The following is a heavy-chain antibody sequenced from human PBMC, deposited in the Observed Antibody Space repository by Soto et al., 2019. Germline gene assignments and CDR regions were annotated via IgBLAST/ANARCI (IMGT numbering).Heavy chain of an antibody. CDR2: INPNGGVT. J-gene: IGHJ6*03. CDR1: GDSFNDYY. D-gene: IGHD5-12*01. V-gene: IGHV1-2*04. Sequence: QVQLVQSGAEVRKPGASVTVSCRSSGDSFNDYYIHWVRQAPGQGFEWMGWINPNGGVTKYAQKFQGWVSMTRDTSIMTVYMQLSRLRADDTAVYYCARESGGATATLDYYYCYMDVWGTGTTVTVSS. CDR3: ARESGGATATLDYYYCYMDV.